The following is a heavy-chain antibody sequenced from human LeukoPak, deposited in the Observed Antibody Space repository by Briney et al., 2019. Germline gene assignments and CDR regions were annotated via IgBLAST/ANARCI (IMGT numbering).Heavy chain of an antibody. D-gene: IGHD2-2*01. Sequence: GASVKVSCKASGYTFTSYDINWVRQATGQGLEWMGWMNPNSGNTGYAQKFQGRVTMTTNTSISTAYMELSSLRSEDTAVYYCARAGNGRPKRYCSITTCYRSDYWGQGPLVTVSS. CDR1: GYTFTSYD. CDR2: MNPNSGNT. V-gene: IGHV1-8*01. J-gene: IGHJ4*02. CDR3: ARAGNGRPKRYCSITTCYRSDY.